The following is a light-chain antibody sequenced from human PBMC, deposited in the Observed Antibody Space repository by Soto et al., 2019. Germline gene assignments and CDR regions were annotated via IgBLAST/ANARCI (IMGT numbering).Light chain of an antibody. CDR3: QQYGDSVT. Sequence: EIVLTQSPATLSLSPGERATLSCGASQSLDNYLAWYQQKPGLAPRLLIYDASNRATGIPDRFSGSGSGTDFTLTISRREPEDFAVYYCQQYGDSVTFGQGTRLEIK. CDR2: DAS. CDR1: QSLDNY. J-gene: IGKJ5*01. V-gene: IGKV3D-20*01.